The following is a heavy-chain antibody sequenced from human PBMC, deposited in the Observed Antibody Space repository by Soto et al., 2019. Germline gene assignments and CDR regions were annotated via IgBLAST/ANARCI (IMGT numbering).Heavy chain of an antibody. CDR2: ISGSGAST. CDR3: AKGGYYGSGSYTPPHFDY. J-gene: IGHJ4*02. Sequence: GGSLRLSCAASGFTFSNYAMSWVRQSPGKGLEWVSTISGSGASTFYSDSVKGRFTVSRDNSKDTLYLQMNSLRAGDTAVYYCAKGGYYGSGSYTPPHFDYWGQGTLVTVSS. D-gene: IGHD3-10*01. V-gene: IGHV3-23*01. CDR1: GFTFSNYA.